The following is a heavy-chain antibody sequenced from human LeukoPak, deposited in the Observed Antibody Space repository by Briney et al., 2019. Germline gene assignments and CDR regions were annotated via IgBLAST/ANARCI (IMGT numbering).Heavy chain of an antibody. CDR1: GFTFSDYY. Sequence: PGGSLRLSCAASGFTFSDYYMSWIRQAPGKGLEWVSYISSSGSTIYYADSVKGRFTISRDNAKNSLYLQMNSLRAEDTAVYYCARSDDDYGGNTEQIDYWGQETLVTVSS. CDR3: ARSDDDYGGNTEQIDY. V-gene: IGHV3-11*01. D-gene: IGHD4-23*01. J-gene: IGHJ4*02. CDR2: ISSSGSTI.